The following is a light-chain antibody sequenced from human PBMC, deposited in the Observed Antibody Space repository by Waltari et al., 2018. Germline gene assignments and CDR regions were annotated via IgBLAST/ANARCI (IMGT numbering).Light chain of an antibody. CDR2: KND. Sequence: QSVLTQTPSASGTPGPRVTIPCSGSSSNIGSPYVYWYQQLPGTAPKLLIYKNDQRPSGVPDRFSGSKSGTSASLAISGLRSEDEADYYCATWDDRLSGWLFGGGTKLTAL. CDR3: ATWDDRLSGWL. CDR1: SSNIGSPY. V-gene: IGLV1-47*01. J-gene: IGLJ3*02.